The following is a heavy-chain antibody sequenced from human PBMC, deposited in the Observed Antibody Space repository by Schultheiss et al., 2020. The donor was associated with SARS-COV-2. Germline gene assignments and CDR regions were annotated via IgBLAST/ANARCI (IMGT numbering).Heavy chain of an antibody. V-gene: IGHV3-30*03. J-gene: IGHJ6*02. D-gene: IGHD3-10*01. CDR2: ISYDGSNK. CDR1: GFTFSSYG. Sequence: GGSLRLSCAASGFTFSSYGMHWVRQAPGKGLEWVAVISYDGSNKYYADSVKGRFTISRDNAKNTLYLQMNSLRAEDTAVYYCARVLLWFVESYYGMDVWGQGTTVTVSS. CDR3: ARVLLWFVESYYGMDV.